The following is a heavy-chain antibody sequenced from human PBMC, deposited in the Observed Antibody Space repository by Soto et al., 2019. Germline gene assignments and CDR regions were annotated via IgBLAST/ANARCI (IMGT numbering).Heavy chain of an antibody. J-gene: IGHJ5*02. CDR2: ISGSGGST. Sequence: EVQLLESGGGLVQPGGSLRLSCAASGFTFSSYDMSWVRQSPGKGLEWVSAISGSGGSTYYADSVKGRFTISRDNSKNTLYLQMNSLRAEDTAVYYCAKAGNYDSSGYYLDWFDPWCQGTLVTVSS. CDR3: AKAGNYDSSGYYLDWFDP. V-gene: IGHV3-23*01. D-gene: IGHD3-22*01. CDR1: GFTFSSYD.